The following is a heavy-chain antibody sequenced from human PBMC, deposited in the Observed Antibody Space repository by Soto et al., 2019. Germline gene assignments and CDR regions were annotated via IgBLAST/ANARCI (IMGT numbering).Heavy chain of an antibody. CDR3: ARGRNFYAP. D-gene: IGHD3-10*01. J-gene: IGHJ5*02. CDR2: ISDRGTA. Sequence: KPSETLSLTCSVSGGSINSGGYYWSWIRQHPGKGLEWIGSISDRGTAYYNPSLRSRISISIHTSKNQFSLKVRSVTAADAAVFYCARGRNFYAPWGQGPLVTVYS. V-gene: IGHV4-31*03. CDR1: GGSINSGGYY.